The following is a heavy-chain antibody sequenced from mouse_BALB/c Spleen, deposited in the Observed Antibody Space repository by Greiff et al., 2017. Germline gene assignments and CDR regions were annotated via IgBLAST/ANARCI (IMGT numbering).Heavy chain of an antibody. CDR3: ARDDYDGTGFDY. J-gene: IGHJ2*01. Sequence: EVKLVESGGDLVKPGGSLKLSCAASGFTFSSYGMSWVRQTPDKRLEWVATISSGGSYTYYPDSVKGRFTISRDNAKNTLYLQMSSLKSEDTAMYYCARDDYDGTGFDYWGQGTTLTVSS. CDR2: ISSGGSYT. CDR1: GFTFSSYG. D-gene: IGHD2-4*01. V-gene: IGHV5-6*01.